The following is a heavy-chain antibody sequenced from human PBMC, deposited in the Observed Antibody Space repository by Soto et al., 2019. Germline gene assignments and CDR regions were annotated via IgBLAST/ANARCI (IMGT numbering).Heavy chain of an antibody. CDR3: AKEAISGERIWLMDS. Sequence: GGSLRLSCAASGFTFRNYAMTWARQAPGKGLEWVSSLLRSGSSAYYTDSVRGRFTNSSDTSANSLYLQMDNLRAEDTAIYYCAKEAISGERIWLMDSWGQGTVVTVSS. CDR1: GFTFRNYA. CDR2: LLRSGSSA. J-gene: IGHJ5*02. V-gene: IGHV3-23*01. D-gene: IGHD3-16*01.